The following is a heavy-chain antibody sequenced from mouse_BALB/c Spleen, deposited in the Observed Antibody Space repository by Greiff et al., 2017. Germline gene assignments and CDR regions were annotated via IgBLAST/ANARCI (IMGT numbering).Heavy chain of an antibody. Sequence: VQLKESGAELVKPGASVKLSCTASGFNIKDTYMHWVKQRPEQGLEWIGRIDPANGNTKYDPKFQGKATITADTSSNTAYLQLSSLTSEDTAVYYCDSYALAYWGQGTLVTVSA. J-gene: IGHJ3*01. V-gene: IGHV14-3*02. CDR2: IDPANGNT. CDR1: GFNIKDTY. CDR3: DSYALAY. D-gene: IGHD6-5*01.